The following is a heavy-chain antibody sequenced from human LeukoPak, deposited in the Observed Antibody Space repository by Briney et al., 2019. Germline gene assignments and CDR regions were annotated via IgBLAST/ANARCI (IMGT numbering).Heavy chain of an antibody. D-gene: IGHD3-10*01. J-gene: IGHJ4*02. CDR3: ARATGGHFDY. Sequence: PSQTLSLTCAVSGGSISSGGYSWSWIRQPPGQGLEWIGYIYHSGSTYYNPSLKSRVTISVDRSKNQFSLKLSSVTAADTAVYYCARATGGHFDYWGQGTLVTASS. CDR2: IYHSGST. CDR1: GGSISSGGYS. V-gene: IGHV4-30-2*01.